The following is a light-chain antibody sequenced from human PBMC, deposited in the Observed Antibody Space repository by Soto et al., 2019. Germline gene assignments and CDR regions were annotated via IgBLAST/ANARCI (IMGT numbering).Light chain of an antibody. J-gene: IGKJ1*01. CDR2: GAS. CDR1: QSVSSSY. Sequence: EIVLTQSPGTLSLSPGERATLSCRASQSVSSSYLAWYQQKPGQAPRLLIYGASSRATGIPDRFSGSGSGIDFTLTISRLEPEDFAVYYCQQYGSSPHTFGQGTKVEIK. CDR3: QQYGSSPHT. V-gene: IGKV3-20*01.